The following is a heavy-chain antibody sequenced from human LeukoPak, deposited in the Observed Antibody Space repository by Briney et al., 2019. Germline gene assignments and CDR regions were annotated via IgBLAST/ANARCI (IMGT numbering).Heavy chain of an antibody. D-gene: IGHD1-1*01. Sequence: PGESLRFSCAASGFSFSDYDMHWVRQATGKGLEWVSAIGTAGDTYYTGSVKGRFTISRENAKNSMYLQMNSLRAGDTAVYYCARVAKERVGGVYYFDYWGQGTLVTVSS. J-gene: IGHJ4*02. CDR1: GFSFSDYD. CDR3: ARVAKERVGGVYYFDY. CDR2: IGTAGDT. V-gene: IGHV3-13*01.